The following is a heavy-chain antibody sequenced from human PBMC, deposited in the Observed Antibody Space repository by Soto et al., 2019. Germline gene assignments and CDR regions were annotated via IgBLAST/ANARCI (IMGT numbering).Heavy chain of an antibody. CDR3: ARGGQYCGFGGCYSPYYYMDV. J-gene: IGHJ6*03. D-gene: IGHD2-15*01. CDR1: GITLNNAW. Sequence: GGSLRLSCTASGITLNNAWMSWVRQAPGKGLEWVGRMKREADGGTTDFAAPVKGRFTISRDDSKNTLFLQMNSLGTEDTAVYYCARGGQYCGFGGCYSPYYYMDVWGKGTTVTVSS. V-gene: IGHV3-15*01. CDR2: MKREADGGTT.